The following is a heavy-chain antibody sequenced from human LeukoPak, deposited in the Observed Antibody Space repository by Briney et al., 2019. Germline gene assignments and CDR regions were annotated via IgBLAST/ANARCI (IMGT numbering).Heavy chain of an antibody. CDR3: GRGDPDY. V-gene: IGHV3-7*01. CDR2: INQAGSDK. Sequence: GGSLRLSCAVSGFTFSNYRMNWVRQAPGKGLEWVANINQAGSDKYYVDSVKGRFTISRDNAKNLLYLQMNSLRAEDTAVYYCGRGDPDYWGQGALVTVSS. J-gene: IGHJ4*02. CDR1: GFTFSNYR.